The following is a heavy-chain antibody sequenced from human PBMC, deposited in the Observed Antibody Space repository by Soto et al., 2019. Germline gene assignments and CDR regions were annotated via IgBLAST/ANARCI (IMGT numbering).Heavy chain of an antibody. CDR2: XNXXXGXT. CDR3: ARGTAAAGTVWFDP. J-gene: IGHJ5*02. V-gene: IGHV1-3*01. Sequence: ASVKVSGKASGYTFTSYAMHLVRQAPGQXLEWMXWXNXXXGXTXXXQXXQXRVTITRDTSASTAYMELRSLRSEDTAVYYCARGTAAAGTVWFDPWGQGTLVTVSS. CDR1: GYTFTSYA. D-gene: IGHD6-13*01.